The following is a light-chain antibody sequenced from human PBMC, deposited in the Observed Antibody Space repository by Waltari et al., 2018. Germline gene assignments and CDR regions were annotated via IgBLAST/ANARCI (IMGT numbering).Light chain of an antibody. CDR3: HVWHPHVDPGV. Sequence: SYVVTQPPSVSVAPGETATITCGGDNIGTYSVHWYQQKAGQAPALVIFYDRDRPSGIPDRFSGSNSGNTATLTISRVEAGDEARYYCHVWHPHVDPGVFGTGTEVTVL. J-gene: IGLJ1*01. CDR2: YDR. V-gene: IGLV3-21*04. CDR1: NIGTYS.